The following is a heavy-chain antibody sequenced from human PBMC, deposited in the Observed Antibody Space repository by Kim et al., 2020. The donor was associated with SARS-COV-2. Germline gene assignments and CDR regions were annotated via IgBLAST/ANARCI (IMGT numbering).Heavy chain of an antibody. Sequence: GGSLRLSCAASGFTFDDYGMSWVRQAPGKGLEWVSGINWNGGSTGYADSVKGRFTISRDNAKNSLYLQMNSLRAEDTALYHCARGVTGYYGSGVQNGPNYYYYGMDVWGQGTTVTVSS. CDR1: GFTFDDYG. CDR2: INWNGGST. CDR3: ARGVTGYYGSGVQNGPNYYYYGMDV. V-gene: IGHV3-20*01. J-gene: IGHJ6*02. D-gene: IGHD3-10*01.